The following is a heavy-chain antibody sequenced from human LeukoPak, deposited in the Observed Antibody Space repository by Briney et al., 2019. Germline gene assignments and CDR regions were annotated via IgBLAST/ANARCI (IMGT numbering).Heavy chain of an antibody. V-gene: IGHV3-23*01. J-gene: IGHJ4*02. CDR1: GFTFSRYA. Sequence: PGGSLRLSCAASGFTFSRYATTWVRQAPGKGLEWVSTISGVGDRTYFADSVKGRFTVSRDNSKSTLYLQMNRLRAEDTAVYYCAKGFGDTTFGVVTANDYWGQGILVIVSS. CDR2: ISGVGDRT. CDR3: AKGFGDTTFGVVTANDY. D-gene: IGHD3-3*01.